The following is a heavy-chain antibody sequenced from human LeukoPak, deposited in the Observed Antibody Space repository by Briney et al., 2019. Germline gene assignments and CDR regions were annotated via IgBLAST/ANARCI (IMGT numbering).Heavy chain of an antibody. CDR3: ARDRYFGYCSGGSCYWFDP. CDR2: IIPIFGTA. J-gene: IGHJ5*02. Sequence: SVKVSCQAAGGTFSSYAISWVRQAPGQGLEWMGGIIPIFGTANYAQKFQGRVTITADESTSTAYMELSSLRSEDTAVYYCARDRYFGYCSGGSCYWFDPWGQGTLVTVSS. D-gene: IGHD2-15*01. CDR1: GGTFSSYA. V-gene: IGHV1-69*13.